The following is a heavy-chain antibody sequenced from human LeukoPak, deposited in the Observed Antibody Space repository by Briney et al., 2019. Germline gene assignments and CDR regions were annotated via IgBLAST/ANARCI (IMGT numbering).Heavy chain of an antibody. CDR2: IYYSGST. J-gene: IGHJ4*02. CDR3: ARSYGSGNYVDY. D-gene: IGHD3-10*01. Sequence: SETLSLTCTVSGGSISSSSYYWGWIRQPPGKGLEWIGSIYYSGSTYYNPSLKSRVTISVDTSKNQFSLKLSSVTAADTAVYYCARSYGSGNYVDYWGQGTQVTVSS. V-gene: IGHV4-39*01. CDR1: GGSISSSSYY.